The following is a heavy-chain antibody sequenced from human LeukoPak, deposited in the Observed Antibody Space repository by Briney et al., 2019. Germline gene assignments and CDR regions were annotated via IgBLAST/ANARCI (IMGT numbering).Heavy chain of an antibody. CDR2: ISGSGGST. CDR3: AKGCGGDCYSGYFQH. J-gene: IGHJ1*01. Sequence: GGSLRLSCAASGFTFSSYAMSWVRQAPGKGLEWVSAISGSGGSTYYADTVKGRFTISRDNSKNTLYLRMNSLRAEDTAVYYCAKGCGGDCYSGYFQHWGQGTLVTVSS. D-gene: IGHD2-21*01. CDR1: GFTFSSYA. V-gene: IGHV3-23*01.